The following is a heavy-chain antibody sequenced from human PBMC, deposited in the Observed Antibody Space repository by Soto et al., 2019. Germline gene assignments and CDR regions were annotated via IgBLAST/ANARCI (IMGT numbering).Heavy chain of an antibody. Sequence: QVQLVQSGAEVKKHGASVKVSCKASGYTFTSYGISWVRQAPGQGLEWMGWISAYNGNTNYAQKPQGRVTITTDTSTSTADIDLRSLRSDDTAGYYCARDQGGYGMDVWGQATTVSVSS. CDR1: GYTFTSYG. CDR3: ARDQGGYGMDV. V-gene: IGHV1-18*01. D-gene: IGHD3-16*01. CDR2: ISAYNGNT. J-gene: IGHJ6*02.